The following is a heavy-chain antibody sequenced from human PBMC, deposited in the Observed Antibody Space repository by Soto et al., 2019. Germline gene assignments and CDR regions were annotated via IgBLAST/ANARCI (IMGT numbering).Heavy chain of an antibody. V-gene: IGHV3-30*18. D-gene: IGHD3-10*01. J-gene: IGHJ6*02. CDR3: AKDRGVTMVRGVIITRASYCMDV. CDR1: GFTFSSYG. Sequence: QVQLVESGGGVVQPGRSLRLSCAASGFTFSSYGMHWVRQAPGKGLEWVAVISYDGSNKYYADSVKGRFTISRDNSKNTLYLQMNSLRAEDTAVYYCAKDRGVTMVRGVIITRASYCMDVWGQGTTVTVSS. CDR2: ISYDGSNK.